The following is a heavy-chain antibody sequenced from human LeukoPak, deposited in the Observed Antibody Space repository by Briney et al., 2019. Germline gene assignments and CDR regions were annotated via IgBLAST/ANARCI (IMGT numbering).Heavy chain of an antibody. Sequence: SETLSLTCAVYGGSFSGYYWSWIRQPPGKGLEWIGEINHSGSTNYNPSLKSRVTISVDTSKNQFSLKLTSVTAADTAVYYCARWGETSALRVHAFDIWGQGTMATVSS. CDR3: ARWGETSALRVHAFDI. CDR2: INHSGST. D-gene: IGHD3-10*01. J-gene: IGHJ3*02. V-gene: IGHV4-34*01. CDR1: GGSFSGYY.